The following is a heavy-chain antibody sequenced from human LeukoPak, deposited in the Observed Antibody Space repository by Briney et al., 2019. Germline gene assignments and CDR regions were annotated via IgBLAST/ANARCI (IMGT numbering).Heavy chain of an antibody. V-gene: IGHV4-38-2*02. Sequence: SETLSLTCTVSGYSISSGYYWGWVRQPPGKGLEWIGSIYHTGSTYYNPSLNSRIAISVDTSKNQFSLKVSSVTAADAALYHCARKNIAAPRSYYYYMDVWGKGTAVTVSS. CDR2: IYHTGST. D-gene: IGHD6-6*01. CDR1: GYSISSGYY. CDR3: ARKNIAAPRSYYYYMDV. J-gene: IGHJ6*03.